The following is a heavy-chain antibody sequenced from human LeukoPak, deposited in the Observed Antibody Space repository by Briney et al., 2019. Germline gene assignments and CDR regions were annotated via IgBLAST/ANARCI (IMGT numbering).Heavy chain of an antibody. J-gene: IGHJ3*02. CDR1: GGSFSGYY. D-gene: IGHD3-22*01. CDR2: INHSGST. V-gene: IGHV4-34*01. CDR3: PFDSRGYDAFDI. Sequence: SETLSLTCAVYGGSFSGYYWSWIRQPPGKGLEWIGEINHSGSTNYNPSLKSRVTISVDTSKNQFSLKLSSVTAADTAVYYCPFDSRGYDAFDIWGQGTTVTVSS.